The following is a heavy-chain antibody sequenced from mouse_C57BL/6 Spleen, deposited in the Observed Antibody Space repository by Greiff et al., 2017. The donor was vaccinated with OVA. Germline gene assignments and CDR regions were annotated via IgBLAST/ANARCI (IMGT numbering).Heavy chain of an antibody. CDR1: GYNIKNTY. CDR2: IDPANGNT. D-gene: IGHD3-3*01. V-gene: IGHV14-3*01. J-gene: IGHJ3*01. CDR3: AVGIARDVRAWFAY. Sequence: VQLQQSVAELVRPGASVKLSCTASGYNIKNTYTHWVKQRPEQGLGWIGSIDPANGNTKYAPKFQGKATITADTSSNTAYLQLSSLTSEDSANDDGAVGIARDVRAWFAYWGQGTLVTVSA.